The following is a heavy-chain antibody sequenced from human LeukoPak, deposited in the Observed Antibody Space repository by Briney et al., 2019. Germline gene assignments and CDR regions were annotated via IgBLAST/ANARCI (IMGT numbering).Heavy chain of an antibody. CDR3: VRVDNGGNYFDY. V-gene: IGHV4-39*07. CDR1: GGSISSSSYY. D-gene: IGHD4-23*01. Sequence: SETLSLTCTVSGGSISSSSYYWGWIRQPPGKGLEWIGSIYYSGSTYYNPSLKSRVTISVDTSKNQFSLRLSSVTAADTAVYYCVRVDNGGNYFDYWGQGTLVTVSS. J-gene: IGHJ4*02. CDR2: IYYSGST.